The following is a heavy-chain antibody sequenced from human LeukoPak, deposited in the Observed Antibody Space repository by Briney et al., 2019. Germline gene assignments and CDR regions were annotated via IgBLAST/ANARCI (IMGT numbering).Heavy chain of an antibody. CDR3: VRVDNGGNYFDY. V-gene: IGHV4-39*07. CDR1: GGSISSSSYY. D-gene: IGHD4-23*01. Sequence: SETLSLTCTVSGGSISSSSYYWGWIRQPPGKGLEWIGSIYYSGSTYYNPSLKSRVTISVDTSKNQFSLRLSSVTAADTAVYYCVRVDNGGNYFDYWGQGTLVTVSS. J-gene: IGHJ4*02. CDR2: IYYSGST.